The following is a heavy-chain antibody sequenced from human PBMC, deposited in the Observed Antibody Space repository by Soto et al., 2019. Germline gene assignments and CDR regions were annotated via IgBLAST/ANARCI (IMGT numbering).Heavy chain of an antibody. Sequence: PAGSLRLSCVASGFTFSSDGMHWVCQAPGKGLEWVAIISYDGSNTYYADSVKGRFNISRDNSKNTLYLQMNSLRAEDTSVYYCAKEGGLSGSYYISSSYYFDYWGQGTLVTVSS. CDR1: GFTFSSDG. CDR3: AKEGGLSGSYYISSSYYFDY. CDR2: ISYDGSNT. V-gene: IGHV3-30*18. J-gene: IGHJ4*02. D-gene: IGHD1-26*01.